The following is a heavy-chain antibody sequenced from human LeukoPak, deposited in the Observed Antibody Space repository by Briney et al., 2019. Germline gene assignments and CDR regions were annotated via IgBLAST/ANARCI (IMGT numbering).Heavy chain of an antibody. D-gene: IGHD3-22*01. V-gene: IGHV5-51*01. J-gene: IGHJ4*02. CDR2: IYPGDSDT. Sequence: GESLKISCKGSGYSFTSYWIGWVRQMPGKGLEWMGIIYPGDSDTRYSPSFQGQATISADKSISTAYLQWSSLKASDTAMYYCARSEEYYYDSSGYYYDYWGQGTLVTVSS. CDR3: ARSEEYYYDSSGYYYDY. CDR1: GYSFTSYW.